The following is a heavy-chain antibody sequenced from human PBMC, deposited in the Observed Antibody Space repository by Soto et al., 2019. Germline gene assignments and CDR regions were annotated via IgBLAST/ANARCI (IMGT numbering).Heavy chain of an antibody. J-gene: IGHJ6*02. Sequence: QVQLVESGGGVVQPGRSLRLSCAASGFTFYKYGMHWVRQAPGKGLEWVALISHDGSNKYYVDSVKGRFTIARDNSKNTVFLQMNSLRPEDTALYFCAKDDSNTWYNYYAMDVWGQGHTVTVSS. CDR1: GFTFYKYG. CDR3: AKDDSNTWYNYYAMDV. CDR2: ISHDGSNK. V-gene: IGHV3-30*18. D-gene: IGHD4-4*01.